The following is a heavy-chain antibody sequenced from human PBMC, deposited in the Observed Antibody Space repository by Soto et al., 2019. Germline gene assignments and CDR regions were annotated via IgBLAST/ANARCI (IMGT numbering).Heavy chain of an antibody. CDR2: IYYSGST. J-gene: IGHJ4*02. CDR3: AREVRVYYDSSGGHFDY. D-gene: IGHD3-22*01. CDR1: GGSISSGGYY. Sequence: QVQLQESGPGLVKPSQTLSLTCTVSGGSISSGGYYWSWIRQHPGKGLEWIGYIYYSGSTYYNPSLKRRVTISVDTSKNQFSLKLSSVTAADTAVYYCAREVRVYYDSSGGHFDYWGQGTLVTVSS. V-gene: IGHV4-31*03.